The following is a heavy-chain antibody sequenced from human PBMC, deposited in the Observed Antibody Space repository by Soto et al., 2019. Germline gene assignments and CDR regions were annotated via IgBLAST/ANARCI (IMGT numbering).Heavy chain of an antibody. Sequence: QVQLQESGPGLVKPSQTLSLTCTVSGGSISSGGYYWSWSRQHPGKGLEWIGDIYYSGSTYYNPSINSRVTISLDTSKNKCSRKLSSVTAADTAVYYFERDDSSGYQCFAYWGQGTLVTVSS. CDR2: IYYSGST. CDR3: ERDDSSGYQCFAY. V-gene: IGHV4-31*03. D-gene: IGHD3-22*01. CDR1: GGSISSGGYY. J-gene: IGHJ4*02.